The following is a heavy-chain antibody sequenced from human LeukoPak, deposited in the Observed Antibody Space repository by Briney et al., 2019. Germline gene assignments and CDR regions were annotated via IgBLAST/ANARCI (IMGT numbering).Heavy chain of an antibody. CDR1: GGTFSSYA. J-gene: IGHJ4*02. CDR2: IIPIFGTA. CDR3: ARSRGIVVVVAATTFDY. V-gene: IGHV1-69*13. D-gene: IGHD2-15*01. Sequence: ASVKVSCKASGGTFSSYAISWVRQAPGQGLEWMGGIIPIFGTANYAQKFQGRVTITADGSTSTAYMELSSLRSEDTAVYYCARSRGIVVVVAATTFDYWDQGTLVTVSS.